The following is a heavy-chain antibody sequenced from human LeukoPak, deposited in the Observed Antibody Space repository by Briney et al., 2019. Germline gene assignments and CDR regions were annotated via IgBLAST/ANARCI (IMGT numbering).Heavy chain of an antibody. CDR3: ARAVVVVPAAMDPKDLNEYYYYMDV. J-gene: IGHJ6*03. Sequence: GASVKVSCKASGYTFTSYGISGVRQAPGQGLEWMGWISAYNGNTNYAQKLQGRVTMTTDTSTSTAYMELRSLRSDDTAVYYCARAVVVVPAAMDPKDLNEYYYYMDVWGKGTTVTVSS. CDR1: GYTFTSYG. V-gene: IGHV1-18*01. CDR2: ISAYNGNT. D-gene: IGHD2-2*01.